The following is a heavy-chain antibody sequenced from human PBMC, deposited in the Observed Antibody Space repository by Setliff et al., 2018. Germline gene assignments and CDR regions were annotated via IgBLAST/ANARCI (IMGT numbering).Heavy chain of an antibody. V-gene: IGHV1-18*01. Sequence: ASVKVSCKASGYTFTSYGISWVRQAPGQGLEWMGWISAYNGNTNYAQKLQGRVTMTTDTSTNTAYMEVRSLGSDDPAMYYCARAVGYCSGYPYYFDYWGQGTLVTVSS. CDR2: ISAYNGNT. CDR3: ARAVGYCSGYPYYFDY. D-gene: IGHD2-15*01. CDR1: GYTFTSYG. J-gene: IGHJ4*02.